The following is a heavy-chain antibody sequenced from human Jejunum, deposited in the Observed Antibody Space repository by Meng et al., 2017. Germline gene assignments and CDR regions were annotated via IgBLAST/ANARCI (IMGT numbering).Heavy chain of an antibody. CDR2: INSDGTGT. CDR1: GFTFSGYW. J-gene: IGHJ4*02. CDR3: VRDGPNYFDQ. Sequence: EGEVVGSGGGLVEPGGSLRLSCAASGFTFSGYWMHWFRQGTGKSLVWLSHINSDGTGTSYAESVRGRFTISRDNAKNTLYLQMNSLTVEDTAVYYCVRDGPNYFDQWGQGTLVTVSS. V-gene: IGHV3-74*01.